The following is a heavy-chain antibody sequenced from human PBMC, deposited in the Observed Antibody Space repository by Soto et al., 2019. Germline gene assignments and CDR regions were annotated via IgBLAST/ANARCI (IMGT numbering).Heavy chain of an antibody. Sequence: PETLCLTCTVSGSSINSSGYYWGWIRQPPGKGLEWIGSMFYGVSTYYNPSLKSRVTVSVDTSKNQFSLNLRSVTAADTAVYYCARLPSRHLVDYWGQGTLVSVS. V-gene: IGHV4-39*01. CDR2: MFYGVST. CDR3: ARLPSRHLVDY. J-gene: IGHJ4*02. D-gene: IGHD3-3*02. CDR1: GSSINSSGYY.